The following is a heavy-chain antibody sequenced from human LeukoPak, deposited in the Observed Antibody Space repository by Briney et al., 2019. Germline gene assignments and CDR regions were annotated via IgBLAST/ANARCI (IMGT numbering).Heavy chain of an antibody. CDR3: ATVGTTTMASDY. J-gene: IGHJ4*02. CDR2: ISAYNGNT. CDR1: GYTFTSYG. Sequence: ASVKVSCKASGYTFTSYGISWVRQAPGQGLEWMGWISAYNGNTNYAQKLQGRVTMTEDTSTDTAYMELSSVRSEDTAVYYCATVGTTTMASDYWGQGTLVTVSS. D-gene: IGHD4-17*01. V-gene: IGHV1-18*01.